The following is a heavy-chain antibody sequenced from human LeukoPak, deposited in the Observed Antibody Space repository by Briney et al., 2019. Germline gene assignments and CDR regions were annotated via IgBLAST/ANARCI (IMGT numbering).Heavy chain of an antibody. CDR3: AKRYSSAWDFDN. V-gene: IGHV3-30*18. Sequence: PGGSLRLSCAASGFTFSSYGIHWVRQAPGKGLEWVGAISYDGTNKYYTDSVRGRFTISRDNSQNTVYLQMNSLRAEDTAVYFCAKRYSSAWDFDNWGQGTLVTVSS. J-gene: IGHJ4*02. CDR1: GFTFSSYG. D-gene: IGHD6-19*01. CDR2: ISYDGTNK.